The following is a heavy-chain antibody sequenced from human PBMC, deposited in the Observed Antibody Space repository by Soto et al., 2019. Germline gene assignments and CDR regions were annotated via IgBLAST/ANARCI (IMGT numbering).Heavy chain of an antibody. J-gene: IGHJ4*02. D-gene: IGHD5-18*01. CDR3: ARGDGYIYGTPFDS. Sequence: QVQLVESGGGVVQPGRSLRLSCAASGFTFNNYAMHWVRQAPGKGLEWVAFISYDGTNKYYADSVTGRFTISRDNSRNKLYLKMNSLRVEDTAVYYWARGDGYIYGTPFDSWGQGTLVTVSS. CDR1: GFTFNNYA. V-gene: IGHV3-30-3*01. CDR2: ISYDGTNK.